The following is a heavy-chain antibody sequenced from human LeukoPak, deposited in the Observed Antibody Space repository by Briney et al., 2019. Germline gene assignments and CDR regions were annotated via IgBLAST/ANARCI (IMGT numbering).Heavy chain of an antibody. CDR2: ISYDGSNK. Sequence: PGRSLRLSCAASGSTFSNYGMHWVRQAPGKGLEWVALISYDGSNKYYADSVKGRFTISRDNSKNTLYLQMNNLKTEDTAVYYCARGQHRVTYSDDAFDIWGQGTMVTVSS. CDR1: GSTFSNYG. J-gene: IGHJ3*02. D-gene: IGHD4-11*01. V-gene: IGHV3-30*03. CDR3: ARGQHRVTYSDDAFDI.